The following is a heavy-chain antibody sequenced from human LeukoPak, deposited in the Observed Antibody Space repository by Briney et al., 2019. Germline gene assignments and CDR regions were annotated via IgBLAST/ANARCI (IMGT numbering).Heavy chain of an antibody. Sequence: PSETLSLTCSVSGDSISSTSFYWGWIRQPPGKGLEWIGSIFYSGPTYYTPSLKSRVTLSLGTSKNHFSLRLTSVTAADTAVYYCARQIAVVEPTDPNWFDSWGQGTLVTVSS. V-gene: IGHV4-39*07. CDR3: ARQIAVVEPTDPNWFDS. CDR1: GDSISSTSFY. J-gene: IGHJ5*01. CDR2: IFYSGPT. D-gene: IGHD2-21*01.